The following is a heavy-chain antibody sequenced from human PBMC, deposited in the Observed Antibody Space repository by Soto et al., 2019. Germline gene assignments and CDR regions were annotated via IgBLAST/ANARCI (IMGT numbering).Heavy chain of an antibody. V-gene: IGHV4-59*08. J-gene: IGHJ5*02. CDR2: IYYSGST. D-gene: IGHD1-26*01. CDR3: AATLLTPYNWFDP. Sequence: QVQLQESGPGLVKPSETLSLTCTVSGGSISSYYWSWIRQPPGKGLEWIGYIYYSGSTNYNPSLKGRVTISVDPSKNQFSLKLSSVTAADTAVYYCAATLLTPYNWFDPWGQGTLVTVSS. CDR1: GGSISSYY.